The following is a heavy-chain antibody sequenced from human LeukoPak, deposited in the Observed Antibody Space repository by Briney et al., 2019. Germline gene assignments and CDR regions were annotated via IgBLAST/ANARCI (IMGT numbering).Heavy chain of an antibody. CDR3: ANTHILTGYYTTFVYYGMDV. V-gene: IGHV3-30*19. Sequence: GGSLRLSCVASEFTSSSYGMHWVRQAPGKGLEWVAVISYDGSNKYYADSVKGRFTISRDNSKNTLYLQMNSLRAEDTAVYYCANTHILTGYYTTFVYYGMDVWGQGTTVTVSS. J-gene: IGHJ6*02. D-gene: IGHD3-9*01. CDR1: EFTSSSYG. CDR2: ISYDGSNK.